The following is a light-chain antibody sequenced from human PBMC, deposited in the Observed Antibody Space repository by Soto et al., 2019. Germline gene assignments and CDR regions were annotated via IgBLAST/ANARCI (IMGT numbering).Light chain of an antibody. CDR3: QQYDTSPYT. V-gene: IGKV3-20*01. J-gene: IGKJ2*01. CDR2: GAS. CDR1: QSLHSSF. Sequence: EVVLTQSPGTLSLSPGERASLSCRASQSLHSSFLAWYQQKPGQAPRLLIYGASSRATGIPDRFSGSASGTDFTLTISRLEPEDFAVYYCQQYDTSPYTFGQGTKLEIK.